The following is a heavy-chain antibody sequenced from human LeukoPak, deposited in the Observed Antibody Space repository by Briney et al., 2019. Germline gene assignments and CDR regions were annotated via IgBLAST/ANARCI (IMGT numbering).Heavy chain of an antibody. CDR1: GYSFTSYW. V-gene: IGHV5-51*01. CDR3: ARRLGYGSGSFSYYYGMDV. CDR2: IYPGDSDT. J-gene: IGHJ6*02. Sequence: GESLKISCKGSGYSFTSYWIGWVRQMPGKGLGWMGIIYPGDSDTRYSPSFQGQVTISADKSISTAYLQWSSLKASDTAMYYCARRLGYGSGSFSYYYGMDVWGQGTTVTVSS. D-gene: IGHD3-10*01.